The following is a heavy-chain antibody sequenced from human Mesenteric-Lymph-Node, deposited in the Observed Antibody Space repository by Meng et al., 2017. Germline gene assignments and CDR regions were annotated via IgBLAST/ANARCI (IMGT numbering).Heavy chain of an antibody. CDR1: GGSFSGDY. CDR3: ARGLQGRFDP. J-gene: IGHJ5*02. V-gene: IGHV4-34*01. Sequence: GSLRLSCAVYGGSFSGDYWSWIRQPPGKGLEWIGEINHSGSTNYNPSLKSRVTISVDTSKNRFSLKLSSVTAADTSVYYCARGLQGRFDPWGQGTLVTVSS. CDR2: INHSGST.